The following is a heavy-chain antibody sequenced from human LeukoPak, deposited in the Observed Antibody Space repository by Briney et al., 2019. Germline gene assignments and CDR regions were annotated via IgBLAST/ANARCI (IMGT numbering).Heavy chain of an antibody. D-gene: IGHD3-22*01. V-gene: IGHV1-18*01. J-gene: IGHJ4*02. Sequence: ASVKVSCRASGGTFSSYAISWVRQAPGQGLEWMGWISAYNGNTNYAQKLQGRVTMTTDTSTSTAYMELRSLRSDDTAVYYCARVVRFGYYDSSGSDYWGQGTLVTVSS. CDR1: GGTFSSYA. CDR3: ARVVRFGYYDSSGSDY. CDR2: ISAYNGNT.